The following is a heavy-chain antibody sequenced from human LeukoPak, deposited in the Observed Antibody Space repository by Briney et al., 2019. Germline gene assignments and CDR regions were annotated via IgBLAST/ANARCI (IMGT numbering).Heavy chain of an antibody. Sequence: SETLSLTCTVSGGSISSSSYYWGWIRQPPGKGLEWIGSNYYSGSTYYNPSLKSRVTISVDTSKNQFSLKLSSVTAADTAVYYCARGSMVRGVIIKGLNYFDYWGQGTLVTVSS. CDR1: GGSISSSSYY. CDR2: NYYSGST. CDR3: ARGSMVRGVIIKGLNYFDY. D-gene: IGHD3-10*01. V-gene: IGHV4-39*07. J-gene: IGHJ4*02.